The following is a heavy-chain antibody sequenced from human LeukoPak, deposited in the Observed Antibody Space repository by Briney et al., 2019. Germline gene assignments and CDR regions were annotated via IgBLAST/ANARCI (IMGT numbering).Heavy chain of an antibody. CDR2: ISYDGSNK. Sequence: PGGSLRLSCAASGFTFSSYAMHWVRQAPGKGLEWVAVISYDGSNKYYADSVKGRFTISRDNPKNTLYLQMNSLRAEDTAVYYCAREPGGWYERSFDYWGQGTLVTVSS. CDR1: GFTFSSYA. J-gene: IGHJ4*02. D-gene: IGHD6-19*01. CDR3: AREPGGWYERSFDY. V-gene: IGHV3-30-3*01.